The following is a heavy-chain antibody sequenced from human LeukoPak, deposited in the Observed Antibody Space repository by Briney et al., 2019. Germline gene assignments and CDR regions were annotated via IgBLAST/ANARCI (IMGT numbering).Heavy chain of an antibody. J-gene: IGHJ4*02. D-gene: IGHD1-1*01. V-gene: IGHV3-23*01. CDR2: ISNSDGKT. Sequence: PGGSLRLSCAASGFTFSSYAMSWVRQAPGKGLEWVSTISNSDGKTYYADSVKGRFTISRDNSKNTLYVQMNSLTAEDTAIYYCAKATGNLGNWGQGTLVTVSS. CDR1: GFTFSSYA. CDR3: AKATGNLGN.